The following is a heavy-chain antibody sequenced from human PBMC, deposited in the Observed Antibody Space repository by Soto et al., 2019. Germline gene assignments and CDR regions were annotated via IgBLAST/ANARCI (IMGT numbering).Heavy chain of an antibody. J-gene: IGHJ4*02. CDR3: ARVGIVLVPPLPADY. Sequence: QVQLVQSGAEVKKPGASVKVSCQVSGYTFTSYGISWVRQAPGQGLEWMGWISGYNGNTNSAQKLQGRLTMTTDTSTSTGYMVLRSLRSDDTAVYYCARVGIVLVPPLPADYWGQGTLVTVSS. CDR2: ISGYNGNT. CDR1: GYTFTSYG. D-gene: IGHD2-2*01. V-gene: IGHV1-18*01.